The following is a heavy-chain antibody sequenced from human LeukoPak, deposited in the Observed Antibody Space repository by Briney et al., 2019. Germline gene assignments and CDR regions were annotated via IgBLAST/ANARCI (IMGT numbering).Heavy chain of an antibody. Sequence: SETLSLTCTVPGGSISSYYWSWIRRPPGKGLEWIGYVYSSGSTNYNPSLKSRVIISVDTSKNQFSLRLSSVTAADTAVYFCARPRGNWDFNDAFDIWGQGTMVTVSS. V-gene: IGHV4-59*08. J-gene: IGHJ3*02. D-gene: IGHD7-27*01. CDR3: ARPRGNWDFNDAFDI. CDR2: VYSSGST. CDR1: GGSISSYY.